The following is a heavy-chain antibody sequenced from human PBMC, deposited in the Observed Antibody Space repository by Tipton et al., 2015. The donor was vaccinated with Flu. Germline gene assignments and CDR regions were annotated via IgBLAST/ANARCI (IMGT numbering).Heavy chain of an antibody. CDR3: ARDPERSSFPPSLPYNWFDP. CDR2: INPNSGGT. Sequence: QMQLVQSGAEVKKPGASVKVSCKASGYTFTGYYMHWVRQAPGQGLEWVGWINPNSGGTNYAQKFQGRVTMTRDTSISTAYMELSRLRSDDTAVYYCARDPERSSFPPSLPYNWFDPWGQGTLVTVSS. CDR1: GYTFTGYY. D-gene: IGHD1-14*01. V-gene: IGHV1-2*02. J-gene: IGHJ5*02.